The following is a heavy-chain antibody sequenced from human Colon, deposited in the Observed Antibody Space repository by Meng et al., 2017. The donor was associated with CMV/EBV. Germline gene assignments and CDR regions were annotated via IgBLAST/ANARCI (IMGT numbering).Heavy chain of an antibody. CDR2: IIAGFGTA. J-gene: IGHJ4*02. CDR3: ARTHGSGNYHYVGDF. CDR1: EDTFNNYA. V-gene: IGHV1-69*12. Sequence: QVQLVQSGAERKKPGSSGTVSCKASEDTFNNYAFSWVRQAPGKGLEWMGGIIAGFGTAKFPQKFQGRVTISADESTSTLYMELRSLRSDDTAIYSCARTHGSGNYHYVGDFWGQGTLVTVSS. D-gene: IGHD3-10*01.